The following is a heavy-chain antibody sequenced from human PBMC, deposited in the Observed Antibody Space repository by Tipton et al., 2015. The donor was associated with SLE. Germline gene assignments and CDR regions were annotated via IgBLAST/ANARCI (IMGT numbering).Heavy chain of an antibody. CDR2: IGTSSNYI. J-gene: IGHJ4*02. V-gene: IGHV3-21*01. Sequence: SLRLSCAASGFTFSRHSMSWVRQAPGKGLEWVSGIGTSSNYIYYADSVKGRFTISRDNAKNSLYLQMDSLRPEDTAVYYCVTRSPGYWGQGTLVTVSS. CDR3: VTRSPGY. CDR1: GFTFSRHS.